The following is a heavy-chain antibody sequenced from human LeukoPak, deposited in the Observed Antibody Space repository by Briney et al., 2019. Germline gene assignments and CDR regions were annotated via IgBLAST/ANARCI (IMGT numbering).Heavy chain of an antibody. CDR2: ITSSSSTI. V-gene: IGHV3-48*01. D-gene: IGHD3-16*01. CDR3: ARDRGYPYYFDY. J-gene: IGHJ4*02. CDR1: GFTFSSYS. Sequence: GGSLRLSCAASGFTFSSYSMNWVRQAPGKGLEWVSSITSSSSTIYYADSVKGRFTISRDNAKNSLYLQMNSLRAEDTAVYYCARDRGYPYYFDYWGQGTLVTVSS.